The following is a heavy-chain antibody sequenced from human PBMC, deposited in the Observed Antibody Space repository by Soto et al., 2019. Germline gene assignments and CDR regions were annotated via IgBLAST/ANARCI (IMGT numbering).Heavy chain of an antibody. CDR2: IGNAGDT. V-gene: IGHV3-13*01. J-gene: IGHJ4*02. CDR3: ARSTAMGFFDY. CDR1: GFTFSAYD. D-gene: IGHD5-18*01. Sequence: QPGGSLRLSCAASGFTFSAYDVHWVRQATGKGLEWVSGIGNAGDTYYPGSVKGRFTISRENAKNSLFLQVNSLRAEDTALYYCARSTAMGFFDYWGLGALVTVSS.